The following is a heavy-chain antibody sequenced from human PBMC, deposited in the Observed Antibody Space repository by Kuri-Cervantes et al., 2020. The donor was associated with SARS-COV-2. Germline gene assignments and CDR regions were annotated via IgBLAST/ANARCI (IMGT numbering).Heavy chain of an antibody. D-gene: IGHD3-22*01. J-gene: IGHJ3*02. Sequence: GESLKISCAASGFIFSNFAMNWVRQAPGKGLEWVSVICSGGSTYYADSVKGRFTISRDNSKNTLYLQMNSLRAEDTAVYYCAREAYNYYYDSSGYLLGGAFDIWGQGTMVTVSS. CDR2: ICSGGST. CDR3: AREAYNYYYDSSGYLLGGAFDI. CDR1: GFIFSNFA. V-gene: IGHV3-53*01.